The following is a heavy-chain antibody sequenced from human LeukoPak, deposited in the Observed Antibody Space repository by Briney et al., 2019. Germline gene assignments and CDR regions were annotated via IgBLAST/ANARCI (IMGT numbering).Heavy chain of an antibody. CDR3: ARGTLTYYYGLGDEPDY. CDR1: GGSISSGSYY. CDR2: IYTSGST. J-gene: IGHJ4*02. V-gene: IGHV4-61*02. D-gene: IGHD3-10*01. Sequence: SQTLSLTCAVSGGSISSGSYYWSWIRQPAGKGLEWIGRIYTSGSTNYNPSLKSRVTISADTSKNQFSLKLSSVTAADTAVYYCARGTLTYYYGLGDEPDYWGQGTLVTVSP.